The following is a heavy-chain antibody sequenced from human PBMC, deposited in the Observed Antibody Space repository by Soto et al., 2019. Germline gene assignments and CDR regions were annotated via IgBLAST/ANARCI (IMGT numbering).Heavy chain of an antibody. V-gene: IGHV3-23*04. CDR1: GFPFSSYV. CDR2: ISGGGSNT. CDR3: AKDSNKYSSSLRGRYFDY. D-gene: IGHD4-4*01. J-gene: IGHJ4*02. Sequence: EVQLVGSGGGLVKPGGSLRLSCAASGFPFSSYVMSWVRQAPGKGLEWVSGISGGGSNTFYADSVKGRFTISRDNSKNTLLLQMNSLGAEDTAVYYCAKDSNKYSSSLRGRYFDYWGQGIGVTVSS.